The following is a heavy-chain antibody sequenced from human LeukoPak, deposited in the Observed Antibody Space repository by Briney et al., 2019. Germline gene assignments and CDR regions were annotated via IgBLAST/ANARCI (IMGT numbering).Heavy chain of an antibody. CDR2: IYSGGDT. CDR3: GRGGRWELTDY. Sequence: GGSLRLSCKVSGLTVSRTYMTWVRQASGKALEWLSVIYSGGDTNYADSVKGRFTISRDDSKNTLYLQLDSLRVEDTAVYFCGRGGRWELTDYWGQGTMVTVSS. V-gene: IGHV3-53*01. CDR1: GLTVSRTY. D-gene: IGHD1-26*01. J-gene: IGHJ4*02.